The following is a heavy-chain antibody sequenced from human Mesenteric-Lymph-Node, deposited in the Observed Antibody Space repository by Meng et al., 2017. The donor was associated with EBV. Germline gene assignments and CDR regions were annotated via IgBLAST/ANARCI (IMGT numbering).Heavy chain of an antibody. CDR2: IYHSGST. Sequence: QVQLQESGPGLVKPSGTLSLTCAVSGGSISSSNWWSWVRQPPGKGLEWIGEIYHSGSTNYNPSLKSRVTISVDKSKNQFSLKLSSVTAADTAVYYCARARSSTTGTTRLVWFDPWGQGTLGTVS. CDR3: ARARSSTTGTTRLVWFDP. V-gene: IGHV4-4*02. D-gene: IGHD1-1*01. J-gene: IGHJ5*02. CDR1: GGSISSSNW.